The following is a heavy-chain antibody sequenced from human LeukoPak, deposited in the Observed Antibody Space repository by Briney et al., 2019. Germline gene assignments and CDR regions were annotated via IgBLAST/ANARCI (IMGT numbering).Heavy chain of an antibody. CDR1: GFTFSGSA. Sequence: PGGSLRLSCAASGFTFSGSAMHWVRQASGKGLEWVGRIRSKANSYATAYAASVKGRFTISRDDSKNTAYLQMNSLKTEDTAVYYCTIEMTTVTPVDYWGQGTLVTVSS. D-gene: IGHD4-17*01. V-gene: IGHV3-73*01. CDR2: IRSKANSYAT. CDR3: TIEMTTVTPVDY. J-gene: IGHJ4*02.